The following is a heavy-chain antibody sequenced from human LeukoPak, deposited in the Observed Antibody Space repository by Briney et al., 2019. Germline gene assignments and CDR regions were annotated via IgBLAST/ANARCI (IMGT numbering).Heavy chain of an antibody. CDR2: INHSGST. CDR1: GFTFSSYA. CDR3: ARDPRDTAMDKDAFDI. J-gene: IGHJ3*02. V-gene: IGHV4-34*01. Sequence: GSLRLSCAASGFTFSSYAMSWVRQAPGKGLEWIGEINHSGSTNYNPSLKSRVTISVDTSKNQFSLKLSSVTAADTAVYYCARDPRDTAMDKDAFDIWGQGTMVTVSS. D-gene: IGHD5-18*01.